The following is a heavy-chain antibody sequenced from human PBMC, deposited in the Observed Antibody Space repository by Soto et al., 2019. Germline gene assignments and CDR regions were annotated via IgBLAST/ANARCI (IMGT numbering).Heavy chain of an antibody. CDR2: IYYSGST. V-gene: IGHV4-39*01. CDR3: AFRGAEYDFWSGYSPYYYYYGMDV. CDR1: GGSIITSYY. Sequence: TLSLTCSVSGGSIITSYYWAWIRQPPGKGLEWIGSIYYSGSTYYNPSLKSRVTIFVDTSQSQFSLILSSVTAADTAVYYCAFRGAEYDFWSGYSPYYYYYGMDVWGQGTTVTVSS. J-gene: IGHJ6*02. D-gene: IGHD3-3*01.